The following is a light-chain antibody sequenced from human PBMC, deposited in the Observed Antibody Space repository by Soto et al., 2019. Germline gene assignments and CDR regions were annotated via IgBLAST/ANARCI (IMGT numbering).Light chain of an antibody. Sequence: QSVLTQPASVSGSPGQSVTISCTGTSTNVGTYQAISWYQQHPGKAPKLILYEVSQRPSGVSDRFSGSKSGNTASLTISGLQAEDEADYHWCSYASSSTYVFGTGTKLTVL. CDR3: CSYASSSTYV. V-gene: IGLV2-23*02. J-gene: IGLJ1*01. CDR1: STNVGTYQA. CDR2: EVS.